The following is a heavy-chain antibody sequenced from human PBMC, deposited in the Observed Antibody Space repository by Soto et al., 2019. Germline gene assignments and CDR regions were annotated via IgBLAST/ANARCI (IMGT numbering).Heavy chain of an antibody. D-gene: IGHD3-22*01. CDR3: AAGSGYPPDDAFVI. CDR1: GYTLTKYG. Sequence: GAPVKVSCKASGYTLTKYGIRWVRPAPGQGVGWMGWISAYNGNTNYAQKLQGRVTMTTDTSASTAYMELRSLRSDDTAGYYCAAGSGYPPDDAFVIGGQVTMVPVSS. V-gene: IGHV1-18*04. J-gene: IGHJ3*02. CDR2: ISAYNGNT.